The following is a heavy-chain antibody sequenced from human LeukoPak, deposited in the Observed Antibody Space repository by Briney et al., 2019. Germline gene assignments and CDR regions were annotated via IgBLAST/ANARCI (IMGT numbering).Heavy chain of an antibody. CDR1: GGTFSSYA. CDR2: IIPILGIA. Sequence: SVKVSCKASGGTFSSYAISWVRQAPGQGLEWMGRIIPILGIANYAQKFQGRVTITADKSTSTAYMELSSLRSEDTAVYYCAREAVVVVAATHFFDYWGQGTLVTVSS. CDR3: AREAVVVVAATHFFDY. V-gene: IGHV1-69*04. J-gene: IGHJ4*02. D-gene: IGHD2-15*01.